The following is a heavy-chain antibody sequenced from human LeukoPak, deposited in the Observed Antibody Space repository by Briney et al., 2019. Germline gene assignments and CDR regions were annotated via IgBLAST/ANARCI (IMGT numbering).Heavy chain of an antibody. CDR1: GGTFSSYA. D-gene: IGHD4-17*01. Sequence: SVKVSSTASGGTFSSYAISWVRQAPGQGLEWMGGIIPIFGTANYAQKFQGRVTITADESTSTAYMELSSLRSEDTAVYYCARGGLDYGDYVGYYYYMDVWGKGTTVTVSS. CDR2: IIPIFGTA. CDR3: ARGGLDYGDYVGYYYYMDV. J-gene: IGHJ6*03. V-gene: IGHV1-69*13.